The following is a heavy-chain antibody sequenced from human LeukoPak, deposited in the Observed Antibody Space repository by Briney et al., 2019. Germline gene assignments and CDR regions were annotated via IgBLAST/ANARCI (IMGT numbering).Heavy chain of an antibody. D-gene: IGHD2-21*02. Sequence: GGSLRLSCAASGFTFSSYAMHWVRQAPGKGLEWVAVISYDGSNKYYADSVKGRFTISRDNSKNTLYLQTNSLRAEDTAVYYCARDEESTCGGDCYPFDYWGQGTLVTVSS. J-gene: IGHJ4*02. CDR1: GFTFSSYA. CDR3: ARDEESTCGGDCYPFDY. V-gene: IGHV3-30-3*01. CDR2: ISYDGSNK.